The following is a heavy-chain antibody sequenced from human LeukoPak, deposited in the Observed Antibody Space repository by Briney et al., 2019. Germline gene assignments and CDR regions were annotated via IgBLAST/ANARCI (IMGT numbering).Heavy chain of an antibody. CDR3: ARDSLWGVRGVITIVGV. V-gene: IGHV1-18*04. CDR1: GYTFTSYG. Sequence: VASVKVSCKASGYTFTSYGISWVRQAPGQGLEWMGWINAYNGNTNYAQKLQGRVTMTTDTSTSTAYMELRRLRSDVTAVEEWARDSLWGVRGVITIVGVWGQGATVTVSS. D-gene: IGHD3-10*01. J-gene: IGHJ6*02. CDR2: INAYNGNT.